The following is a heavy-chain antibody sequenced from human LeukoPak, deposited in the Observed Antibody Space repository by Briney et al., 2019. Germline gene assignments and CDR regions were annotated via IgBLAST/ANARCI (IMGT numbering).Heavy chain of an antibody. CDR3: AKGSANARPYYFDY. CDR2: ITDSGSNT. J-gene: IGHJ4*02. D-gene: IGHD2-15*01. CDR1: GFTFSSYA. Sequence: QPGGSLRLSCAGSGFTFSSYAMSWVRQAPGKGLEGVSAITDSGSNTFHADSVKGRLTISRDNSKNTLYLQMNSLRAEDTAIYYCAKGSANARPYYFDYWGQGTLVTVSS. V-gene: IGHV3-23*01.